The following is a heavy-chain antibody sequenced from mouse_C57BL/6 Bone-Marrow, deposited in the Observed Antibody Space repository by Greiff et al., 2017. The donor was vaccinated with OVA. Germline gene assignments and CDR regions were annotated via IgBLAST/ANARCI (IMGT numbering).Heavy chain of an antibody. D-gene: IGHD2-3*01. V-gene: IGHV1-50*01. CDR2: IDPSDSYT. Sequence: VQLQQPGAELVKPGASVKLSCKASGYTFTSYWMQWVKQRPGQGLEWIGEIDPSDSYTNYNQKFKGKATLTVDTSSSTAYMQLSSLTSEDSAVYYCARRGSYDGYYWGQGTTLTVSS. CDR1: GYTFTSYW. J-gene: IGHJ2*01. CDR3: ARRGSYDGYY.